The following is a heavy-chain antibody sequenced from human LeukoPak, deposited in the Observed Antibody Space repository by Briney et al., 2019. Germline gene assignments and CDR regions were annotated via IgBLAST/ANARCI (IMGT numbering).Heavy chain of an antibody. D-gene: IGHD3-22*01. CDR2: ISGSGSTI. CDR3: ARADGYYYDTSGPLGYMDV. CDR1: GFTFSSYS. J-gene: IGHJ6*03. Sequence: PGGSLRLSCAASGFTFSSYSMNWVRQAPGQGLEWLSYISGSGSTIYYADSVKGRFTISRDNAKNSLYLQMNSLRAEDTAVYYCARADGYYYDTSGPLGYMDVWGKGTTVAVSS. V-gene: IGHV3-48*01.